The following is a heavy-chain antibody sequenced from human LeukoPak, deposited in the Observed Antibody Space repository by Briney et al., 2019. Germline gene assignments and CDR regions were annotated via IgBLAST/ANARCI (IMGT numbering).Heavy chain of an antibody. Sequence: PGGSLRLSCAASGFTFSDYYMSWIRQAPGKGLEWVSYISSSGSTIYYADSVKGRFTISRDNAKNSLYLQMNSLRAEDTAVYYCARELVPTLEDYYYGMDVWCQGTTVTVSS. V-gene: IGHV3-11*01. J-gene: IGHJ6*02. CDR3: ARELVPTLEDYYYGMDV. CDR1: GFTFSDYY. D-gene: IGHD3-3*02. CDR2: ISSSGSTI.